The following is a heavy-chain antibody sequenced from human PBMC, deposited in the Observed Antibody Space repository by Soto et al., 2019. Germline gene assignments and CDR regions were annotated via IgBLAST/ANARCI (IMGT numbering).Heavy chain of an antibody. V-gene: IGHV1-8*01. CDR2: MNPNSGNT. J-gene: IGHJ5*02. D-gene: IGHD3-16*02. CDR3: ARLGELSLYRPATHLDP. Sequence: ASVKVSCKASGYTFTSYDINWVRQATGQGLEWMGWMNPNSGNTGYAQKFQGRVTMTRNTSISTAYMELSSLRSEDTAVYYCARLGELSLYRPATHLDPWGHGTLVTVSS. CDR1: GYTFTSYD.